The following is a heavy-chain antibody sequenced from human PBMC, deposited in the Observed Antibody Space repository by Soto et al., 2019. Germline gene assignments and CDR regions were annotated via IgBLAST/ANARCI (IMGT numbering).Heavy chain of an antibody. D-gene: IGHD3-3*01. V-gene: IGHV4-4*07. Sequence: LSLTCTVSGGSISSYYWSWIRQPAGKGLEWIGRIYTSGSTNYNPSLKSRVTMSVDTSKNQFSLKLSSVTAADTAVYYCAREYYDFWSGSRGAYYYGMDVWGQGTTVTVSS. J-gene: IGHJ6*02. CDR3: AREYYDFWSGSRGAYYYGMDV. CDR2: IYTSGST. CDR1: GGSISSYY.